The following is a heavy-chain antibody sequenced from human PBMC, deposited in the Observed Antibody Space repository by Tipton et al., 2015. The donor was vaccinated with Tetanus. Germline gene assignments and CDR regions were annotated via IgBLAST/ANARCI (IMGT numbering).Heavy chain of an antibody. CDR3: VRDPYCGGDCNRSGYFEY. CDR1: GFTFSHYG. Sequence: QMQLVQSGGGMVQTGGSLRLSCAASGFTFSHYGMHWVRQAPGKGLEWVAFISGHESNKYYVDSVKGRFTVSRDNSKSTLYLQVNSLRGDDTAVYFCVRDPYCGGDCNRSGYFEYWGQGSLVTVSP. J-gene: IGHJ4*02. V-gene: IGHV3-30*03. D-gene: IGHD2-21*02. CDR2: ISGHESNK.